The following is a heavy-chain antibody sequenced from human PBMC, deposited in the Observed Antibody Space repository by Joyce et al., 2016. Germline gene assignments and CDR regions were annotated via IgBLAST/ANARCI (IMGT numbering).Heavy chain of an antibody. V-gene: IGHV3-21*06. CDR3: TRDLSSGQPGGFDY. CDR1: EFSFSRYS. CDR2: ISSHSIYI. Sequence: EVQLVESGGGLVKPGESLRRSCATSEFSFSRYSMNWVRQAPGRGLEWFSTISSHSIYIYYADSVNGRFTISRDNAKNSLYLQMTSLRAEDPAVYYCTRDLSSGQPGGFDYWGQGTLVTVSS. D-gene: IGHD6-19*01. J-gene: IGHJ4*02.